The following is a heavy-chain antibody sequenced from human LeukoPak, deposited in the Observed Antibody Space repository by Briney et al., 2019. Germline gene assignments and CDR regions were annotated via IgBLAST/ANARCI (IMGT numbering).Heavy chain of an antibody. V-gene: IGHV4-59*01. D-gene: IGHD6-6*01. J-gene: IGHJ4*02. CDR3: ARGIAARPADY. CDR1: GGSISSYY. Sequence: IPSETLSLACTVSGGSISSYYWSWIRQPPGKGLEWIGYIYYSGSTNYNPSLKSRVTISVDTSKNQFSLKLSSVTAADTAVYYCARGIAARPADYWGQGTLVTVSS. CDR2: IYYSGST.